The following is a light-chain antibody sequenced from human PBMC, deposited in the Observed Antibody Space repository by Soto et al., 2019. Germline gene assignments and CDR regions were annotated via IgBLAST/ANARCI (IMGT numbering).Light chain of an antibody. CDR3: QQYNNWPAT. V-gene: IGKV3-15*01. J-gene: IGKJ1*01. Sequence: EIVMTQSPATLSVSPGERATLSCRASQSVSSNLAWYQQKPGQAPRLLIYGASTRATGIPARFSGSGSGTEFPLTISSLQSEDLAVYYCQQYNNWPATFGQGTKVEIK. CDR1: QSVSSN. CDR2: GAS.